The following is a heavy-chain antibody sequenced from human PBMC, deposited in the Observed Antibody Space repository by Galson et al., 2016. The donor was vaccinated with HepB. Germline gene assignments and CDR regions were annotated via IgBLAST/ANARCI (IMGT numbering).Heavy chain of an antibody. CDR2: IKQDGSEK. CDR3: GREGGGGGGSP. Sequence: SLRLSCAASGFTFTSYWMSWARQPPGKGLEWVANIKQDGSEKNYVDSVKGRFTISRDNAKNSLYLQMNSLRAENTAVYYCGREGGGGGGSPWGQGALVTVSS. J-gene: IGHJ5*02. CDR1: GFTFTSYW. D-gene: IGHD3-16*01. V-gene: IGHV3-7*03.